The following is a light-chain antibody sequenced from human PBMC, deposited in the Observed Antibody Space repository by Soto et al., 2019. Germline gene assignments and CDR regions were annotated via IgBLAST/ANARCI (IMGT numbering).Light chain of an antibody. CDR2: GAS. Sequence: EIVMTQSPATLSVSPGERATLSCRASQSVTSNLAWYQQKPGRAPRLLIYGASTRATGIPARFSGSGSGTEFTLTISNLQSEDFAIYYCQHYFNWPYTFGQGTX. J-gene: IGKJ2*01. CDR1: QSVTSN. CDR3: QHYFNWPYT. V-gene: IGKV3-15*01.